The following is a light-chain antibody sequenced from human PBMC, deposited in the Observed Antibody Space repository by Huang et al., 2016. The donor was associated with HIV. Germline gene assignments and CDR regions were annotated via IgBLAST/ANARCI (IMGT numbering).Light chain of an antibody. CDR2: DAS. V-gene: IGKV3-15*01. J-gene: IGKJ2*03. CDR3: QQYNNWPRES. Sequence: IVMTQSPATMSVSPGQRVTLSCRASHGVSNKVAWYQQKPGQAPRLLIYDASKRAINTPARFSGSGSGTEFTLTINSLQSEDFAVYHCQQYNNWPRESFGQGTKLEIK. CDR1: HGVSNK.